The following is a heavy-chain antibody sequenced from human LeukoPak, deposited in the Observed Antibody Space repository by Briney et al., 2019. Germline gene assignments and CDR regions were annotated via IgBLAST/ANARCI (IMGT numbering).Heavy chain of an antibody. V-gene: IGHV4-39*07. CDR1: GDSISSSSYY. CDR3: AKEKLVPFDY. CDR2: IYSSGST. D-gene: IGHD6-6*01. J-gene: IGHJ4*02. Sequence: SETLSLTCTVSGDSISSSSYYWGWIRQPPGKGLEWIGSIYSSGSTDYNPSLKSRVTILVDTSKNQFSLRLRSVTAADTAVYFCAKEKLVPFDYWAQGMLVIVSS.